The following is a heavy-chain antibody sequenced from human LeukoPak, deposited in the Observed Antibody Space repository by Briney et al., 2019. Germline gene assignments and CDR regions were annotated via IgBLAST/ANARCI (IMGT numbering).Heavy chain of an antibody. J-gene: IGHJ4*02. CDR1: GGSITTYY. V-gene: IGHV4-59*08. CDR3: AGHHPRNTVDF. Sequence: SETLSLTCAVSGGSITTYYWSWIRQPPGKGLEWIAYISDIGSINYNPSLKSRVTISLETSKNQFSLKLSSVTAADTAVYYCAGHHPRNTVDFWGQGTLVTVSS. CDR2: ISDIGSI. D-gene: IGHD2/OR15-2a*01.